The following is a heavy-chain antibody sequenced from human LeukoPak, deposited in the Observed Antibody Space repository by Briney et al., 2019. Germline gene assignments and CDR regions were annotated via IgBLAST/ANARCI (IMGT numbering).Heavy chain of an antibody. CDR1: GFTFSYCG. D-gene: IGHD1-1*01. CDR3: AKHSGPTAAIDY. Sequence: GGSLRLSCAASGFTFSYCGMSWVRQAPGKGLEWVADISASGDPTYHADSVKGRFTISRDNSRKTLYMQMNSLRAEDTAIYYCAKHSGPTAAIDYWDQGTLVTVSS. J-gene: IGHJ4*02. V-gene: IGHV3-23*01. CDR2: ISASGDPT.